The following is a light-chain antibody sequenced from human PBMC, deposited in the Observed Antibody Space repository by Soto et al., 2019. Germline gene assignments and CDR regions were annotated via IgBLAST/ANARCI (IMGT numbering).Light chain of an antibody. V-gene: IGLV2-14*01. CDR1: SSDVGGYNY. Sequence: QSVLTQPACVSGSPGQSITISCTGTSSDVGGYNYVSWYQQHPGKAPKLMIYDVSNRPSGVSNRFSGSKSGNTASLTISGLQAEDEADYYCSSYTSSSTLIVFGTGTKVTVL. CDR2: DVS. J-gene: IGLJ1*01. CDR3: SSYTSSSTLIV.